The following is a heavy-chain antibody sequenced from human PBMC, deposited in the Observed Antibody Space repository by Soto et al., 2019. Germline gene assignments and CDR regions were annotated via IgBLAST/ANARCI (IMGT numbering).Heavy chain of an antibody. CDR1: GFTFSSYA. D-gene: IGHD6-19*01. J-gene: IGHJ4*02. CDR3: AKVTSSGWHYFDY. CDR2: ISVSGGNT. Sequence: PGGSLRLSCAASGFTFSSYAMSWVRQAPGKGLEWVSGISVSGGNTHYADSVKGRFTISRDNSKNTLYLQMNSLRAEDTAVYYCAKVTSSGWHYFDYWGQGTLVTVSS. V-gene: IGHV3-23*01.